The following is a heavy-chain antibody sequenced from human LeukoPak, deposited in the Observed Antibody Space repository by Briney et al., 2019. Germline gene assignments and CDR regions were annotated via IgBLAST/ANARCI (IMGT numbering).Heavy chain of an antibody. D-gene: IGHD1-1*01. J-gene: IGHJ4*02. V-gene: IGHV4-39*07. CDR3: ARSGTTGTTEFDY. Sequence: SETLSLTCTVSGGSISSSSYYWGWIRQPPGKGLEWIGSIYYSGSTYYHPSLKSRFTISVDTSKNQFSLKLSSVTAADTAVYYCARSGTTGTTEFDYWGQGTLVTVSS. CDR1: GGSISSSSYY. CDR2: IYYSGST.